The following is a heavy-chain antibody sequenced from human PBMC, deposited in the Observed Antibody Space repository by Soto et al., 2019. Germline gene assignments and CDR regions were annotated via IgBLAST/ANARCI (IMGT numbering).Heavy chain of an antibody. Sequence: KPGGSLRLSCAASGMAFSDYYMSWIRQAPGKGLEWISYISESGSYTNYAVSVKGRFTTSRDNAKNSLSLQMSSLTAEDTAVYYCAGGGKLNPPWDNYFDPWGQGILVTVSS. J-gene: IGHJ5*02. CDR1: GMAFSDYY. CDR3: AGGGKLNPPWDNYFDP. V-gene: IGHV3-11*06. D-gene: IGHD3-16*01. CDR2: ISESGSYT.